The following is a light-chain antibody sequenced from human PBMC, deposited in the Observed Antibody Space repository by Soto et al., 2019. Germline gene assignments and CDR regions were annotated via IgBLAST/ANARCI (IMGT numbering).Light chain of an antibody. CDR3: QQYGPSPMYT. V-gene: IGKV3-20*01. CDR1: QGVSSTY. CDR2: DAS. Sequence: EIVLTQSPGTLSLSPGERATLSCRASQGVSSTYFAWYQQKPGQAPRLLMYDASSRATGIPDRFSGSGSGTDFTLTISRLEPEDFAMYYCQQYGPSPMYTVGQGTNLEIK. J-gene: IGKJ2*01.